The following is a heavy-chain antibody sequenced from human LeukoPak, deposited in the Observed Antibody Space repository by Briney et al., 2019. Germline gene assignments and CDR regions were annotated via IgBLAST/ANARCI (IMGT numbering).Heavy chain of an antibody. J-gene: IGHJ5*02. CDR1: GGSISSFY. D-gene: IGHD3-3*01. V-gene: IGHV4-59*01. CDR3: AREYYDFWSGRRWFDP. Sequence: SQTLSLTCTVSGGSISSFYWSWIRQPPGKGLEWIGYIYYSGSTNYNPSLKSRVTISVDTSKNQFSLELSSVTAADTAVYYCAREYYDFWSGRRWFDPWGQGTLVTVSS. CDR2: IYYSGST.